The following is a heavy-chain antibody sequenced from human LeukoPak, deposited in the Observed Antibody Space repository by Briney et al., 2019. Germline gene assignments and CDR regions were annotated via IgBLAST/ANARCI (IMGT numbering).Heavy chain of an antibody. Sequence: SETLSLTCAVSGYPISSGYYWGWIRQPPGKGLEWIGSIYHSGSTYYNPSLKSRVTISVDTSKNQFSLKLSSVTAADTAVYYCARDRGSLGYWSSTSCYGVDPWGQGTLVTVSS. V-gene: IGHV4-38-2*02. CDR3: ARDRGSLGYWSSTSCYGVDP. CDR2: IYHSGST. D-gene: IGHD2-2*01. CDR1: GYPISSGYY. J-gene: IGHJ5*02.